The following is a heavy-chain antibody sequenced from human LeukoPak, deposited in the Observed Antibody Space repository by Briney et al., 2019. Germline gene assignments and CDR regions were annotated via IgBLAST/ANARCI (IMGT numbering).Heavy chain of an antibody. V-gene: IGHV3-13*01. CDR2: IGTQSDT. CDR1: VFTFSDYD. J-gene: IGHJ4*02. D-gene: IGHD2/OR15-2a*01. Sequence: GGSLRLSCAASVFTFSDYDIHWVRQGTGEGLEWISTIGTQSDTFYPDSVKGRVTISRDNAKNSLYLQMNTVRHGALAVYSCARAVSSNSNTCYTPPTLAHWGQGTLVTVSS. CDR3: ARAVSSNSNTCYTPPTLAH.